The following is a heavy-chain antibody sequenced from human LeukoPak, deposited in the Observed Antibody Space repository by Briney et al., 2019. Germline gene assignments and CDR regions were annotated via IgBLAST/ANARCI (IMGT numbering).Heavy chain of an antibody. CDR1: GYGFTGYY. D-gene: IGHD1-1*01. CDR3: AKGTTGTTTMGNDAFTI. CDR2: INPNNGGT. J-gene: IGHJ3*02. V-gene: IGHV1-2*02. Sequence: SVKVSCKASGYGFTGYYMFWVRHAPGQGLEWMGWINPNNGGTNYAQNFQGRVTMTRDTSISTAYMELSRLQSNDTAVYYCAKGTTGTTTMGNDAFTIWGQGTMVTVSS.